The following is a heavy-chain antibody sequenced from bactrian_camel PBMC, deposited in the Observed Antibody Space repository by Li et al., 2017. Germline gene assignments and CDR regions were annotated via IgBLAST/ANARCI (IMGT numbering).Heavy chain of an antibody. CDR1: GTTSNGLD. CDR3: VAAPLVAVYNAPCVSKNFGS. D-gene: IGHD7*01. CDR2: RGEG. Sequence: HVQLVESGGGSVQAGGSLRLSCTVSGTTSNGLDMGWYRRISGSMCELVAGRGEGYYKESVKGRFAIRDSAKNTLNLQMNSLKPEDSGVYYCVAAPLVAVYNAPCVSKNFGSWGQGTQVTVS. V-gene: IGHV3S53*01. J-gene: IGHJ6*01.